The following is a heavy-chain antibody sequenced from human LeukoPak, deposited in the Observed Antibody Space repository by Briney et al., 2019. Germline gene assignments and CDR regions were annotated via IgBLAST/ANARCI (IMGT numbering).Heavy chain of an antibody. CDR1: GFIFGDYA. J-gene: IGHJ4*02. CDR3: TNSDDYGDY. Sequence: PGGSLRLSCAASGFIFGDYAMDWVRQAPGKGLEWVAAIAFDDTDRYYIDSVKGRFTISRDDSKNTLYLHMTSLRAEDTAVYYCTNSDDYGDYWGQGTLVTVSS. CDR2: IAFDDTDR. V-gene: IGHV3-30*04.